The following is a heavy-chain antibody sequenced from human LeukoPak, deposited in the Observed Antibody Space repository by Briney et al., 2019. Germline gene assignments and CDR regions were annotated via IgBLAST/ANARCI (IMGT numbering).Heavy chain of an antibody. CDR2: ISAYNGNT. D-gene: IGHD4-17*01. CDR1: GYTFTAYY. CDR3: ARGNYGDYVGDY. Sequence: ASVKVSCKASGYTFTAYYMHWVRQAPGQGLEWMGWISAYNGNTNYAQKLQGRVTMTTDTSTSTAYMELRSLRSDDTAVYYCARGNYGDYVGDYWGQGTLVTVSS. V-gene: IGHV1-18*04. J-gene: IGHJ4*02.